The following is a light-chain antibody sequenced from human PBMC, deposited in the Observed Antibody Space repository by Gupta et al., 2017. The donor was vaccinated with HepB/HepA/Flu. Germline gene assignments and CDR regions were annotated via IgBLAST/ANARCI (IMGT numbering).Light chain of an antibody. CDR2: DAS. CDR3: LQDNNWWT. Sequence: EIVMTQSPATLSVSPGERATLSCRASQSVSSNLAWYQQKPGQVPRLLIYDASTRATGIPARFSGSGSGXDFTLTXSSLQSEDCGIYYCLQDNNWWTFGXGTQVEI. V-gene: IGKV3-15*01. J-gene: IGKJ1*01. CDR1: QSVSSN.